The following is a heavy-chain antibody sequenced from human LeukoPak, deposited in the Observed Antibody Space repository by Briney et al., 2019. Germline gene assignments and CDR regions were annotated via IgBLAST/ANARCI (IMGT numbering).Heavy chain of an antibody. J-gene: IGHJ4*02. V-gene: IGHV3-30*03. CDR3: AREGYYGSGSPPSLYFDY. CDR1: GFTFSSYA. D-gene: IGHD3-10*01. CDR2: TSSDLNVK. Sequence: GGSLRLSCAASGFTFSSYAMCWVRQAPGKGLEWVAVTSSDLNVKLYADSVKGRFTISRDNSRSTLYLQMNSLRPEDTAIYYCAREGYYGSGSPPSLYFDYWGQGTLVTVSS.